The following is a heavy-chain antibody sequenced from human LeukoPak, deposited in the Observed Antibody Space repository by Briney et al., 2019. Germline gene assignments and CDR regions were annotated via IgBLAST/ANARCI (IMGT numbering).Heavy chain of an antibody. Sequence: GGSLRLSCAGSGFTVSSHYMSWVRQAPGKGLEWVSVIYNDGSTYYADSVKGRFIISRDNSKNTLYLQMNSMSAEDTAVYYCAGAGAAAGPFDYWGQGTLVTVSS. CDR3: AGAGAAAGPFDY. CDR1: GFTVSSHY. J-gene: IGHJ4*02. V-gene: IGHV3-66*01. D-gene: IGHD6-13*01. CDR2: IYNDGST.